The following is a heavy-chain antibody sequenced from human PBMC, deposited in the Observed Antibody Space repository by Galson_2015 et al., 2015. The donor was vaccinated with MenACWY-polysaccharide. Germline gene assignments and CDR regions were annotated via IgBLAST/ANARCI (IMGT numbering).Heavy chain of an antibody. CDR1: GFTFSSCG. Sequence: SLRLSCAASGFTFSSCGMHWVRQAPGKGLEWVTYITYDGSDQNYARSVKGRFTISRDNSKSMLYLQMDSLRAEDTAVYHCAKREARNSGPFDLWGQGALVTVSS. CDR3: AKREARNSGPFDL. J-gene: IGHJ4*02. V-gene: IGHV3-30*18. D-gene: IGHD6-19*01. CDR2: ITYDGSDQ.